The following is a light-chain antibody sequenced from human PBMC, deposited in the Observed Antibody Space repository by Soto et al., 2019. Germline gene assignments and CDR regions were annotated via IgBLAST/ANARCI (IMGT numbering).Light chain of an antibody. CDR2: TTS. Sequence: EIVLTQSPGTLSLSPGERATLTCTASQSVTSSCLAWYQRKPGQAPRLLIHTTSIRATDIPDRFSGSGSGTDFTLTISRLEPEDFASYYCQQSYSTPPTFGQGTKVDIK. V-gene: IGKV3-20*01. CDR1: QSVTSSC. CDR3: QQSYSTPPT. J-gene: IGKJ1*01.